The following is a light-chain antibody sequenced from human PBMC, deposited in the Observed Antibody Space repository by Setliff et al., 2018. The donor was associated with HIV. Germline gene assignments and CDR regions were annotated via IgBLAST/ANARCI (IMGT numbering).Light chain of an antibody. CDR3: SSYTSSSTYV. CDR2: GVN. Sequence: SVLTQPASVSGSPGQSITISCTGTSSDVGGFDFVSWYQQHPGKAPKLIIYGVNKRPSGVSDRFSGSKSANTASLTISGLQAEDEADYFCSSYTSSSTYVFGSGTKVTV. J-gene: IGLJ1*01. CDR1: SSDVGGFDF. V-gene: IGLV2-14*01.